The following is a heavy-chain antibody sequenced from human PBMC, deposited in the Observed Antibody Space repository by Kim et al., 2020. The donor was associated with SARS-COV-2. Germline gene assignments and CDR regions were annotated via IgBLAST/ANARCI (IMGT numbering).Heavy chain of an antibody. CDR3: AREGVVVVPAAKRYYYYGMDV. J-gene: IGHJ6*02. D-gene: IGHD2-2*01. V-gene: IGHV1-18*04. CDR1: GYTFTSYG. Sequence: ASVKVSCKASGYTFTSYGISWVRQAPGQGLEWMGWISDYNGNTNYAQKLQGRVTMTTDTSTSTAYMELRSLRSDDTAVYYCAREGVVVVPAAKRYYYYGMDVWGQGTTVTVSS. CDR2: ISDYNGNT.